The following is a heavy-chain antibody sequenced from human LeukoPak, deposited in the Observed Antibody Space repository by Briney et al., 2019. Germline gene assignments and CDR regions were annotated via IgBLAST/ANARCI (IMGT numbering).Heavy chain of an antibody. CDR3: AREDSSGYLGY. D-gene: IGHD3-22*01. Sequence: SEILSLTCTVSGGSVSSNIYYWNWIRQPPGKGLEWIGYIYYSGSTNYNPSLKSRVTISVDTSKNQFSLKLTSLTAADTAVYYCAREDSSGYLGYWGQGTLVTVSS. V-gene: IGHV4-61*01. J-gene: IGHJ4*02. CDR2: IYYSGST. CDR1: GGSVSSNIYY.